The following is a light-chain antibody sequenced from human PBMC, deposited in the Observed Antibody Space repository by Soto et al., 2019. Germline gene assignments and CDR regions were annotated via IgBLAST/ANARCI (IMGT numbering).Light chain of an antibody. Sequence: QSVLTQPASVSGSPGQSFTISCTGTSSDVGGYNYVSWYQQHPGKAPKLMIYEVSNRPSGVSNRFSGSKSANTASLTISGLQAEDEADYFCSSYTSSNTRYVFGTGTKVTVL. V-gene: IGLV2-14*01. J-gene: IGLJ1*01. CDR1: SSDVGGYNY. CDR3: SSYTSSNTRYV. CDR2: EVS.